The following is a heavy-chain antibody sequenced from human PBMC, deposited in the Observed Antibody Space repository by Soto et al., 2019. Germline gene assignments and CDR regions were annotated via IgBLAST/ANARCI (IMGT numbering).Heavy chain of an antibody. CDR1: GYSFTTYW. J-gene: IGHJ4*02. D-gene: IGHD2-15*01. CDR2: VYPGDSDT. V-gene: IGHV5-51*01. CDR3: ARRGYCSGGSCPHFDY. Sequence: GESLKISCKGSGYSFTTYWIGWVRQMPGKGLEWMGIVYPGDSDTRYSPSFQGQVTILADKSISTAYLQWSSLKASDTAMYYCARRGYCSGGSCPHFDYWGQGTLVTVS.